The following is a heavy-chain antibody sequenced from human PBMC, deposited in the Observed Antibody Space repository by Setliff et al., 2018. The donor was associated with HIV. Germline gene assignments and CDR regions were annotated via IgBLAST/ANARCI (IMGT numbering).Heavy chain of an antibody. CDR2: IKQDGSKA. Sequence: PGGSLRLSCAASGFTFRNAWMSWVRQAPGKGLEWVADIKQDGSKAYYMDSVKGRFTISRDNPKNSLYLQMTSLRAEDTAVYYCARDDSNGNTDAFDIWGQGTTVTVSS. CDR3: ARDDSNGNTDAFDI. CDR1: GFTFRNAW. J-gene: IGHJ3*02. D-gene: IGHD5-18*01. V-gene: IGHV3-7*04.